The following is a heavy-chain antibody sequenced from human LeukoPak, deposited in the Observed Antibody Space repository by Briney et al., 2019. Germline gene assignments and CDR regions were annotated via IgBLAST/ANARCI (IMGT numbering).Heavy chain of an antibody. CDR2: IIPIFGTA. D-gene: IGHD3-22*01. CDR1: GGTFSSYA. CDR3: ARFYDSSGYYYSDFDY. J-gene: IGHJ4*02. Sequence: GASVKVSCKASGGTFSSYAISWVRQAPGQGLEWMGGIIPIFGTANYAQKFQGRVTITADESTSTAYMELSSLRSDDTAVYYCARFYDSSGYYYSDFDYWGQGTLVTVSS. V-gene: IGHV1-69*13.